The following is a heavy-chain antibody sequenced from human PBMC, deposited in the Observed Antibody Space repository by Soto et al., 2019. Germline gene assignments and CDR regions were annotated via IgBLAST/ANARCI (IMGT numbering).Heavy chain of an antibody. Sequence: SETLSLTCTVSGGSISSGDYYWSWIRQPPGKGLEWIGYIYYSGSTYYNPSLKSRVTISVDTSKNQFSLKLSSVTAADTAVYYCARDGGAVWGSPSPNWFDPWGQGTLVTVSS. D-gene: IGHD3-16*01. V-gene: IGHV4-30-4*01. CDR1: GGSISSGDYY. CDR3: ARDGGAVWGSPSPNWFDP. CDR2: IYYSGST. J-gene: IGHJ5*02.